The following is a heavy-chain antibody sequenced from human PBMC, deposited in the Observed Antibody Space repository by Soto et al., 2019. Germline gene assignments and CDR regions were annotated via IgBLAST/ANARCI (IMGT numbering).Heavy chain of an antibody. CDR3: ARMGDVPYYYYGMDV. CDR2: INTFNGNT. J-gene: IGHJ6*02. Sequence: ASVKVSCKTSGYTFSDYGVSWVREAPGQGLEWMGWINTFNGNTKYEQKFQGRVTMTTDTSTSTAYMELRSLRSDDTAVYYCARMGDVPYYYYGMDVWGQGTTVTVSS. V-gene: IGHV1-18*01. D-gene: IGHD3-16*01. CDR1: GYTFSDYG.